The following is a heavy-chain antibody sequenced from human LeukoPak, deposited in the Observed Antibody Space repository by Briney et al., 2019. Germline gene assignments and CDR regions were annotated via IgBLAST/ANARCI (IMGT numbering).Heavy chain of an antibody. CDR3: ARDYYDSSGYYYAYDY. Sequence: ASVKVSCKASGYTFTGYYMHWVRQAPGQGLEWMGWINPNSGGTNYAQKFQGRVTMTRDTSTSTVYMELSSLRSEDTAVYYRARDYYDSSGYYYAYDYWGQGTLVTVSS. D-gene: IGHD3-22*01. V-gene: IGHV1-2*02. J-gene: IGHJ4*02. CDR1: GYTFTGYY. CDR2: INPNSGGT.